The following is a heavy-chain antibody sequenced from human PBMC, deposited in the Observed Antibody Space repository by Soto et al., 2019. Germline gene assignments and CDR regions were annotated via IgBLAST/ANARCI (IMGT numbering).Heavy chain of an antibody. CDR1: GDSVSSNSAG. CDR3: ARGEQYSGRIFDY. D-gene: IGHD1-26*01. Sequence: QTLSLTCAITGDSVSSNSAGWSWVRQSPSRGLEWLGRTYYRSKWYYEYAVSVRGRININPDTSKNQYSLQLNSVTPEDTAVYFCARGEQYSGRIFDYWGQGTLVTVSS. V-gene: IGHV6-1*01. J-gene: IGHJ4*01. CDR2: TYYRSKWYY.